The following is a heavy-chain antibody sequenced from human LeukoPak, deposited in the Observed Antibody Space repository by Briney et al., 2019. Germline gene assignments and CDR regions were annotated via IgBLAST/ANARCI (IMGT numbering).Heavy chain of an antibody. CDR2: ISSSGSTI. CDR3: ARDYGDYSPYYYMDV. CDR1: GFTFRNFG. Sequence: GGSLRLSCAASGFTFRNFGMHWVRQAPGKGLEWVSYISSSGSTIYYADSVKGRFTISRDNAKNSLYLQMNSLRAEDTAVYYCARDYGDYSPYYYMDVWGKGTTVTISS. D-gene: IGHD4-17*01. V-gene: IGHV3-48*04. J-gene: IGHJ6*03.